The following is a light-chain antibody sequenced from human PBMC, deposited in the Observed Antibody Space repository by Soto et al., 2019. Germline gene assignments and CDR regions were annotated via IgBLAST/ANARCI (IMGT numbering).Light chain of an antibody. CDR2: EVS. Sequence: QSVLTQPPSASGSPGQSVTISCTGTSSDIGTYDYVSWYQHLPDKAPKLIIYEVSKRPSGIPERFSGSNSGNTATLTISRVEAGDEADYYCQVWDSSSDHYVFGTGTKVTVL. J-gene: IGLJ1*01. CDR1: SSDIGTYDY. CDR3: QVWDSSSDHYV. V-gene: IGLV2-8*01.